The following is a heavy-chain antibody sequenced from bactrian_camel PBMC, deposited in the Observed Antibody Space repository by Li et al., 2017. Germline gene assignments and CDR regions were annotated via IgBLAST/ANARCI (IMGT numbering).Heavy chain of an antibody. J-gene: IGHJ6*01. CDR1: GFSHSTYC. Sequence: HVQLVESGGGSVQAGGSLRLSCAAPGFSHSTYCMAWFRHITGREREGIADISFDVKKSYADFAEGRFTISKDSKNTFYLQMNQLKPGDSAVYYCAASRWVTWARELLASDFHCWGQGTQVTVS. CDR2: ISFDVKK. D-gene: IGHD3*01. CDR3: AASRWVTWARELLASDFHC. V-gene: IGHV3S9*01.